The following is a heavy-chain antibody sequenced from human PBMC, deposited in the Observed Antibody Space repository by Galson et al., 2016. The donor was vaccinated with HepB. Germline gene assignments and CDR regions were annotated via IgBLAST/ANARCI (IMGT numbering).Heavy chain of an antibody. D-gene: IGHD1-20*01. CDR3: ARFPKEVTAITGKDVFHGMDV. J-gene: IGHJ6*02. V-gene: IGHV3-48*02. CDR1: GFKFSNYS. CDR2: ISTSSGTI. Sequence: SLRLSCAASGFKFSNYSMNWVRQAPGKGLEWISYISTSSGTIYYADSVRDRFTVSRDNAKSSLFLRMSSLRDEDTAVYYCARFPKEVTAITGKDVFHGMDVWGQGTTVTVSS.